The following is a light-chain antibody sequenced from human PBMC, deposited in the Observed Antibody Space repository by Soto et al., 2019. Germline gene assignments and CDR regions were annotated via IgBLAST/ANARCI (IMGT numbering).Light chain of an antibody. Sequence: DIQMTQSPSTLSASVGDRVTITCRASQSISSWLAWYQQKPGKAPKLLIYDASNLESGVPSRFSGSGSGTEFTLTISTLQPDDFATYYCQQYNSYQGTFGQGTKVDIK. J-gene: IGKJ1*01. CDR3: QQYNSYQGT. V-gene: IGKV1-5*01. CDR1: QSISSW. CDR2: DAS.